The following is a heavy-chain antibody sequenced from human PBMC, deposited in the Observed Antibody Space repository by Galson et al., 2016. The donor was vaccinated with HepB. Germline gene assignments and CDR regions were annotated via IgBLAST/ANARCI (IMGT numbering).Heavy chain of an antibody. Sequence: SLRLSCAASGFTFNSNAFHWVRQAPDKGLEWVALISYDGSNKYYADSVQGRFTISRDNSKNTLYLQMNSLRAEDTGVYYCARGEMDSSDYLGHEYFQYWGQGSLVTVSS. J-gene: IGHJ1*01. D-gene: IGHD5-24*01. CDR1: GFTFNSNA. CDR3: ARGEMDSSDYLGHEYFQY. CDR2: ISYDGSNK. V-gene: IGHV3-30*04.